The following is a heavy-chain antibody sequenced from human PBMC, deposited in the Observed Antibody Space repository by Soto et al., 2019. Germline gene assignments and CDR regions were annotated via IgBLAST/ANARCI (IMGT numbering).Heavy chain of an antibody. Sequence: GASVKVSCKTSGYTFTDFFIHWVRQAPGQGLEWMGWINPNSGETHYAQKLQGSVMMTTDTSVTTAYLEVSSLRFDDTALYYCARDSSRILPKIRPRAKGPFDIWGQGTMVTVSS. CDR1: GYTFTDFF. CDR2: INPNSGET. V-gene: IGHV1-2*02. D-gene: IGHD2-15*01. CDR3: ARDSSRILPKIRPRAKGPFDI. J-gene: IGHJ3*02.